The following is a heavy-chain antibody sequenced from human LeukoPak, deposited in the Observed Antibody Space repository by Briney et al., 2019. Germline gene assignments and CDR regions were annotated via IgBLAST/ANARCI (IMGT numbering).Heavy chain of an antibody. J-gene: IGHJ5*02. D-gene: IGHD3-16*01. Sequence: TSETLSLTCTVSGGSISSSSYYWGWIRQPPGKELEWIGSIYYRGSTHCNPSLKSRVTISVDTSKNQFSLKLSSVTAADTAVYYCARVAYDYVWGSYRIPNWFDPWGQGTLVTVSS. CDR1: GGSISSSSYY. V-gene: IGHV4-39*07. CDR3: ARVAYDYVWGSYRIPNWFDP. CDR2: IYYRGST.